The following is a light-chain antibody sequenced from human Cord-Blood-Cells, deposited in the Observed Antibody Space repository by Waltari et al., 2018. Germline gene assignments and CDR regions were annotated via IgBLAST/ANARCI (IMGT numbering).Light chain of an antibody. V-gene: IGKV3-15*01. J-gene: IGKJ1*01. CDR3: QQYNNWPPWT. CDR2: GAS. CDR1: QSVSSN. Sequence: EIVMTQSPATLSVAPGERATLSCRAMQSVSSNLAWYQQQPGQAPRLLIYGASTRATGIPARFSGSGSGTEFTLTISSLQSEDFAVYYCQQYNNWPPWTFGQGTKVEIK.